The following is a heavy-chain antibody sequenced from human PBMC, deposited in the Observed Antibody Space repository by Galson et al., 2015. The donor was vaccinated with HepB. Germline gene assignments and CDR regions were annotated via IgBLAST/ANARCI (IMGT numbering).Heavy chain of an antibody. CDR1: GGSISSTDYY. CDR2: IYYSGST. CDR3: ATSQGYDYRSGVPKSNFYFDY. Sequence: SETLSLTCTVSGGSISSTDYYWGWIRQSPGKGLEWIGNIYYSGSTYYNSSLESRVSISVDTSKNQFSLKLTSVTAADTAMYYCATSQGYDYRSGVPKSNFYFDYWGQGALVTVSS. J-gene: IGHJ4*02. V-gene: IGHV4-39*01. D-gene: IGHD3-10*01.